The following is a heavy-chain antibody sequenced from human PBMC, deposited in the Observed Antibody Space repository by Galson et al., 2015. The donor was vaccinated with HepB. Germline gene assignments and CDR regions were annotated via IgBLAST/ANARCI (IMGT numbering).Heavy chain of an antibody. J-gene: IGHJ4*02. Sequence: SLRLSCAASGFSFTSYAMTWVRQAPGKGLEWVSSITSSGGNSYYTDSVKGRFTVSRDNSKNTLLLQLNSLRAEDTAMYFCAKDGIMVANNPYHFHYWGQGTLPTVSS. V-gene: IGHV3-23*01. CDR3: AKDGIMVANNPYHFHY. CDR1: GFSFTSYA. D-gene: IGHD2-15*01. CDR2: ITSSGGNS.